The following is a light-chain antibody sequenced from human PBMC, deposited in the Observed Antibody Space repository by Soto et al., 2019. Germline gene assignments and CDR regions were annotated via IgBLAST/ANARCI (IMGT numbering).Light chain of an antibody. J-gene: IGLJ2*01. CDR2: EVT. CDR3: QSFDSRLSAPV. V-gene: IGLV2-14*01. Sequence: QSALTQPASVSGSPGQSITISCTGTSGDIGSYNRVSWYQQHPGKAPKLIIYEVTDRPSGVSNRFSGSKSGTSASLAITGLQGDDEADYYCQSFDSRLSAPVFGGGTKLTVL. CDR1: SGDIGSYNR.